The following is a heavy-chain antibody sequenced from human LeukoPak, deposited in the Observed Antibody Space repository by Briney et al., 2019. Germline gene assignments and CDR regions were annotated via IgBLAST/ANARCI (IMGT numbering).Heavy chain of an antibody. CDR3: ARERAYCGGDCAAPDY. D-gene: IGHD2-21*02. CDR1: GGSFSGYY. V-gene: IGHV4-34*01. Sequence: SSETLSLTCAVYGGSFSGYYWSWIRQPPGKGLEWIGEINHSGSTNYNPSLKSRVTISVDTSKNQLSLKLSSVTAADTAVYYCARERAYCGGDCAAPDYWGQGTLVTVSS. CDR2: INHSGST. J-gene: IGHJ4*02.